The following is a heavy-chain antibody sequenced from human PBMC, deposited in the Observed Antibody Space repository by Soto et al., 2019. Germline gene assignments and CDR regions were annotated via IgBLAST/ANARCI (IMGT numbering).Heavy chain of an antibody. CDR3: ARAETITIFGVVPGPDY. D-gene: IGHD3-3*01. Sequence: SETLSLTCAVSGGSITSGAYSWSWIRQPPGKVLEWLGYISQSGATYYNPSLERRVTISMDTSKNAFSLNLSSVTADDTAVYYCARAETITIFGVVPGPDYWGQGTLVTVSS. J-gene: IGHJ4*02. V-gene: IGHV4-30-2*01. CDR1: GGSITSGAYS. CDR2: ISQSGAT.